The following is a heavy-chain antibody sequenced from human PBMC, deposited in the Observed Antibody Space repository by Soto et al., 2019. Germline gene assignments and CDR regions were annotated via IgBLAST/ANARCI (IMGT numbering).Heavy chain of an antibody. CDR2: IYWDDDK. Sequence: QITLKESGPTLVKPTQTLTLTCTFSGFSLSTSGVGVGWIRQPPGKALEWLALIYWDDDKRYSPSLKSRLTTPRAPPKTQVALTITNMALLATPTYSCPPFLEGGFASGGQEPLAPLPS. CDR1: GFSLSTSGVG. V-gene: IGHV2-5*02. CDR3: PPFLEGGFAS. D-gene: IGHD1-1*01. J-gene: IGHJ4*02.